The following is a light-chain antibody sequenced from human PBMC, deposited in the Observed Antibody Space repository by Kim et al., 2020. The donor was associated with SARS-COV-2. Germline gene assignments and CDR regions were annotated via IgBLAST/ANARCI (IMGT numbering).Light chain of an antibody. CDR2: QDS. V-gene: IGLV3-1*01. CDR1: KLGDKY. CDR3: QAWDTSTHWV. J-gene: IGLJ3*02. Sequence: SYGLTQPPSVSVSPGQTASITCSGDKLGDKYACWYQQKPGQSPVLVIYQDSKRPSGIPERFSGSNSGNTATLTISGTQAMDEADYYCQAWDTSTHWVFGGGTKLTVL.